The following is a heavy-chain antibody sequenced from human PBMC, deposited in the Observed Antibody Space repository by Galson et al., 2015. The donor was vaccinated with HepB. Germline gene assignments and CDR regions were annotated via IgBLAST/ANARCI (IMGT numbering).Heavy chain of an antibody. J-gene: IGHJ4*02. CDR2: INTNTGNP. V-gene: IGHV7-4-1*02. Sequence: SVKVSCKASGYTFTSYAMNWVRQAPGQGLEWMGWINTNTGNPTYAQGFTGRFVFSLDTSVSTAYLQISSLKAEDTAVYYCATQVQPSGSYYFDYWGQGTLVTVSS. D-gene: IGHD1-26*01. CDR1: GYTFTSYA. CDR3: ATQVQPSGSYYFDY.